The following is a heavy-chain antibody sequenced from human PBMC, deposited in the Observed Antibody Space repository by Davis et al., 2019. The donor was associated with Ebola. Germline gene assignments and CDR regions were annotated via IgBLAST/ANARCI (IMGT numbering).Heavy chain of an antibody. CDR3: ARDFGFGDFDY. Sequence: SETLSLTCAVYGGSFSGYYWSWICQPPGTGLEWIGEINHSGRTNYNPSPKSRVTISVDTSKNQFSLQLNSVTPEDTAVYYCARDFGFGDFDYWGQGTLVTVSS. V-gene: IGHV4-34*01. CDR2: INHSGRT. J-gene: IGHJ4*02. D-gene: IGHD3-10*01. CDR1: GGSFSGYY.